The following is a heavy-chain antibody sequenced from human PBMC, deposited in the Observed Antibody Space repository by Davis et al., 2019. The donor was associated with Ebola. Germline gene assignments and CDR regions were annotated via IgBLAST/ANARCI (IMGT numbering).Heavy chain of an antibody. V-gene: IGHV1-18*01. CDR2: ISAYNGNT. Sequence: AALVKVSCKASGGTFSSYAISWVRQAPGQGLEWMGWISAYNGNTNYAQKLQGRVTMTTDTSTSTAYMELRSLRSDDTAVYYCARCSGSRHYYYYYGMDVWGQGTTVTVSS. CDR1: GGTFSSYA. CDR3: ARCSGSRHYYYYYGMDV. J-gene: IGHJ6*02. D-gene: IGHD1-26*01.